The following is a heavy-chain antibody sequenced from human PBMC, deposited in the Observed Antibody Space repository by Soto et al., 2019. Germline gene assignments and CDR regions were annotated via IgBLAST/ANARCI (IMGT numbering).Heavy chain of an antibody. J-gene: IGHJ6*02. CDR1: GFTFSSYG. D-gene: IGHD2-2*01. CDR3: AKEAPGYCSSTTCSAYYYFGLDV. Sequence: QVQLVESGGGVVQPGRSLRLSCAASGFTFSSYGMHWVRQAPGKGLEWVAIFSYDGSKKYYADSVKGRFTISRDNSKNTLYLQVNSLTAEDMAVYYCAKEAPGYCSSTTCSAYYYFGLDVWGQGTTVTVSS. V-gene: IGHV3-30*18. CDR2: FSYDGSKK.